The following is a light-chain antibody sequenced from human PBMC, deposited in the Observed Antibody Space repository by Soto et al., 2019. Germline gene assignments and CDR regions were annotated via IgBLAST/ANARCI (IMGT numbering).Light chain of an antibody. CDR3: AAWDDSLNGRAV. CDR2: STN. V-gene: IGLV1-44*01. J-gene: IGLJ7*01. Sequence: QSVLTQPPSASGTPGQRVTLSCSGSSSNIGSNTVNWYQQLPGTAPKLLIYSTNQRPSGVPDRFSGSKSGTSASLAISGLQSDDEADYYGAAWDDSLNGRAVFGGGTQLTVL. CDR1: SSNIGSNT.